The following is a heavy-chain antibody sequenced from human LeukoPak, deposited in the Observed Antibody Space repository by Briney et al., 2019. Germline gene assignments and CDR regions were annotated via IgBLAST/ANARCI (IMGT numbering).Heavy chain of an antibody. J-gene: IGHJ4*02. V-gene: IGHV3-21*05. CDR1: GFTFSSYG. CDR3: ARGYCNGGYCLPHY. Sequence: PGRSLRLSCAASGFTFSSYGMNWVRQAPGKGLEWVSYIGSSGSYTSYADSVKGRFTISRDNAKNSLYLQMNSLRVEDTAVYFCARGYCNGGYCLPHYWGQGTLVTVSS. D-gene: IGHD2-15*01. CDR2: IGSSGSYT.